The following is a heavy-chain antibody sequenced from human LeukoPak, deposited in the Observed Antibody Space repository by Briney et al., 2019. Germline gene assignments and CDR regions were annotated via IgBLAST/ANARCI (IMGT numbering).Heavy chain of an antibody. CDR1: GYTFTSYY. Sequence: ASVKVSCKASGYTFTSYYMHWVRQAPGQGLEWMGIINPSGGSTSYAQKFQGRVTMTRDMSTSTVYMELSSLRSEDTAVYYCARTHTYYYDSSGWYFDYWGQGTLVTVSS. D-gene: IGHD3-22*01. CDR2: INPSGGST. CDR3: ARTHTYYYDSSGWYFDY. J-gene: IGHJ4*02. V-gene: IGHV1-46*01.